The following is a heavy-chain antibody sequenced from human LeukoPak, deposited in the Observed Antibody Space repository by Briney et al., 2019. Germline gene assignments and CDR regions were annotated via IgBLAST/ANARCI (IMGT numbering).Heavy chain of an antibody. CDR1: GYTFIDYY. D-gene: IGHD3-3*01. Sequence: ASVKVYCKASGYTFIDYYVHCMRQAPGQWLEWMGRINAKIGDTNAAQRFQGRVTMTRVTSITTAYLELSRLRSDDTAVYYCARDELYNGYYSVKYHYNGMDVWGQGTTVTVSS. J-gene: IGHJ6*02. V-gene: IGHV1-2*06. CDR2: INAKIGDT. CDR3: ARDELYNGYYSVKYHYNGMDV.